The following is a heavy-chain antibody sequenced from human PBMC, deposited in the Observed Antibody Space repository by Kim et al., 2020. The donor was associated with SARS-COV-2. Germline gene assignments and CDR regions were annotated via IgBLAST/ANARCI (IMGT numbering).Heavy chain of an antibody. CDR2: IKEGGREK. CDR1: GFTFSTYC. V-gene: IGHV3-7*03. Sequence: GGSLRLSCAASGFTFSTYCISWVRQAPGKGLEWVANIKEGGREKYYVDSVKGRFTISRDNAKNSLYLQMNSLRAEDTAIYYCARQGSYSSSWHPDYLGPG. D-gene: IGHD6-13*01. J-gene: IGHJ4*02. CDR3: ARQGSYSSSWHPDY.